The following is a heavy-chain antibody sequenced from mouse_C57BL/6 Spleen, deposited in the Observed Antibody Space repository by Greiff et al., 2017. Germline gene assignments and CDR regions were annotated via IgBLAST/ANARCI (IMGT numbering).Heavy chain of an antibody. CDR1: GYTFTSYW. CDR3: ARRNGAMDY. V-gene: IGHV1-50*01. J-gene: IGHJ4*01. Sequence: QVQLQQPGAELVKPGASVKLSCKASGYTFTSYWMQWVKQRPGQGLEWIGEIDPSDSYTNYNQKFKGKATLTVDTSSSTAYMQLSSLTSEDSAVYYCARRNGAMDYWGQGTSVTVSS. CDR2: IDPSDSYT.